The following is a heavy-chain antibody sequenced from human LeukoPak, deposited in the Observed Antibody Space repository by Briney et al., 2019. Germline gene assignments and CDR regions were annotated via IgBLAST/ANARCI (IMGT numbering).Heavy chain of an antibody. J-gene: IGHJ4*02. V-gene: IGHV1-69*01. CDR1: GGTFSSYA. Sequence: SVKVSCKASGGTFSSYAISWVRQAPGQGLEWMGGIIPIFGTANYAQKFQGRVTITADDSTSTAYMELSSLRSEDTAVYYCARARRYYDSSGYYYPFDYWGQGTLVTVSS. CDR2: IIPIFGTA. CDR3: ARARRYYDSSGYYYPFDY. D-gene: IGHD3-22*01.